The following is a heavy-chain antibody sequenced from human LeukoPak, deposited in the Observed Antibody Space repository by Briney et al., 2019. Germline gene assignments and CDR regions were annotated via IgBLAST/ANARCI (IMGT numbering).Heavy chain of an antibody. D-gene: IGHD3-16*02. V-gene: IGHV4-34*01. CDR2: INHSGST. CDR1: GGSISSYY. Sequence: SETLSLTCTVSGGSISSYYWSWIRQPPGKGLEWIGEINHSGSTNYNPSLKSRVTISVDTSKNQFSLKLSSVTAADTAVYYCARSLYPYYFDYWGQGTLVTVSS. J-gene: IGHJ4*02. CDR3: ARSLYPYYFDY.